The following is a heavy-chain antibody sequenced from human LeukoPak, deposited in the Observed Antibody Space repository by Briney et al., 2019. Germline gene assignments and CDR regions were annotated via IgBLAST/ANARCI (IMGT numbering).Heavy chain of an antibody. D-gene: IGHD6-19*01. CDR1: GYTFTSYD. V-gene: IGHV1-69*13. J-gene: IGHJ4*02. Sequence: ASVKVSCKASGYTFTSYDINWVRQATGQGLEWMGGIIPIFGTANYAQKFQGRVTITADESTSTAYMELSSLRSEDTAVYYCARVGSSGRLFDYWGQGTLVTVSS. CDR2: IIPIFGTA. CDR3: ARVGSSGRLFDY.